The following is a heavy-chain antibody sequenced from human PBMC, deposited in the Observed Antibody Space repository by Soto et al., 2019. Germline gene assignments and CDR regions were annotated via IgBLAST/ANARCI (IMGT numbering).Heavy chain of an antibody. D-gene: IGHD6-25*01. CDR2: ISYDGSNK. CDR1: GCTFSSYG. V-gene: IGHV3-30*18. CDR3: AKDSIAASPYYYGMDV. Sequence: QVQLVESGGGVVQPGRSLRLSCAASGCTFSSYGMHWVRQAPGKGLEWVAVISYDGSNKYYADSVKGRFTISRDNSKNTLYLQMNSLRAEDTAVYYCAKDSIAASPYYYGMDVWGQGTTVTVSS. J-gene: IGHJ6*02.